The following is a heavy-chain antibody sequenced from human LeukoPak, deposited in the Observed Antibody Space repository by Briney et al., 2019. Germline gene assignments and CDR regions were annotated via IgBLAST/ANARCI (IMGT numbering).Heavy chain of an antibody. Sequence: GGSLRLSCAASGFSLSSHWMTWVRQVPGRGPEWVANVNRDGSETYYLDSVKGRFTISKDNAKNSLYLQMNSLRAEDTALYHCARNNGMDVWGQGTTVIVSS. CDR3: ARNNGMDV. V-gene: IGHV3-7*03. CDR2: VNRDGSET. J-gene: IGHJ6*02. CDR1: GFSLSSHW.